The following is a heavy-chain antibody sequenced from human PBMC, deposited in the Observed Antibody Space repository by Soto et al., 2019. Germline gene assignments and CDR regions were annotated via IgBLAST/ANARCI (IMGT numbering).Heavy chain of an antibody. V-gene: IGHV4-30-4*01. CDR2: IYYSGST. D-gene: IGHD3-10*01. CDR3: ARAPSITMVRGGTFDY. CDR1: GGSISSGDYY. J-gene: IGHJ4*02. Sequence: SETLSLTCTVSGGSISSGDYYWSWIRQPPGKGLEWIGYIYYSGSTYYNPSLKSRVTISVDTSKNQFSLKLSSVTAADTAVYYCARAPSITMVRGGTFDYWGQGTLVTVSS.